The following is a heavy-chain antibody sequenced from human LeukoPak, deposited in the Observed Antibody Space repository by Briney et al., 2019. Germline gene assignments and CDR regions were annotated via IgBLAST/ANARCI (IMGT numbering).Heavy chain of an antibody. V-gene: IGHV4-59*08. J-gene: IGHJ4*02. CDR2: IYYSGST. Sequence: TLSLTCTVSGGSISSYYWSWIRQPPGKGLEWIGYIYYSGSTNYNPSLKSRVTISVDTSKNQFSLKLSSVTAADTAVYYCARHGGSGRQLWLQDWGQGTLVTVSS. D-gene: IGHD5-18*01. CDR3: ARHGGSGRQLWLQD. CDR1: GGSISSYY.